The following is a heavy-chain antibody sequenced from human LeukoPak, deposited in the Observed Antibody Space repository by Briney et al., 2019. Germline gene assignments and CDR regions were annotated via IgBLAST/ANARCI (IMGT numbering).Heavy chain of an antibody. J-gene: IGHJ3*02. Sequence: SQTLSLTCAISGDSVSRNSAAWNWIRQSPSRGLEWLAGANYRSKWYYDYAVSVKSRMSINTDTSKNQFTLQLSSVTPEDTAVYYCVGCSGGSCHSGAFEIWGQGTMVTVSS. CDR2: ANYRSKWYY. CDR1: GDSVSRNSAA. V-gene: IGHV6-1*01. CDR3: VGCSGGSCHSGAFEI. D-gene: IGHD2-15*01.